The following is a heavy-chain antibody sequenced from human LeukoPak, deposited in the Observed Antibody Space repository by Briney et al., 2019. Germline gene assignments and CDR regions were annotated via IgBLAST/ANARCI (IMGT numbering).Heavy chain of an antibody. J-gene: IGHJ4*02. Sequence: GGSLRLLCVASGFTLSSYALNWVRDTPGKGLEWVSVIYSGGSTYYADSVKGRFTISRDNSKNTLYLQMNSLRAEDTAVYYCARYSNWNYFDYWGQGTLVTVSS. CDR3: ARYSNWNYFDY. V-gene: IGHV3-66*01. CDR2: IYSGGST. CDR1: GFTLSSYA. D-gene: IGHD1-20*01.